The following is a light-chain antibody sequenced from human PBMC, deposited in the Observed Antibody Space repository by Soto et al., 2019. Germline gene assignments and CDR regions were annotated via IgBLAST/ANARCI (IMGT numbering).Light chain of an antibody. CDR3: TSYTRTSTYV. J-gene: IGLJ1*01. V-gene: IGLV2-14*01. CDR1: SSDVGAYNY. CDR2: DVT. Sequence: QSALTQPASVSGPPGQSITISCTGTSSDVGAYNYVSWYQHHPGKAPRLVIYDVTNRPSGISDRFSCSKSGNTASLTISGLLAEDEADYYCTSYTRTSTYVFGTGTKLTVL.